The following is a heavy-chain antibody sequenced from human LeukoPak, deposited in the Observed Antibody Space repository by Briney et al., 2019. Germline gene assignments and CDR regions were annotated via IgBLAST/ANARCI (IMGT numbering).Heavy chain of an antibody. J-gene: IGHJ4*02. CDR3: ARDRRGQLVL. CDR1: GGSISSYY. V-gene: IGHV4-59*01. Sequence: SETLSLTCTVSGGSISSYYWSWIRQPPGKGLEWIGYIYYSGSTNYNPSLKSRATISVDTSKNQFSLKLSSATAADTAVYYCARDRRGQLVLWGQGTLVTVSS. CDR2: IYYSGST. D-gene: IGHD6-6*01.